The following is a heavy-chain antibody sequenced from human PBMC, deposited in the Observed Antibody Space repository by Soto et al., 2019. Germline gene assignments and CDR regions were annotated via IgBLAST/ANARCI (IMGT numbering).Heavy chain of an antibody. CDR1: GFTFSSYG. D-gene: IGHD4-17*01. J-gene: IGHJ6*02. V-gene: IGHV3-30*18. CDR3: AKDLIHGDYYYYYGMDV. Sequence: GGSLRLSCAASGFTFSSYGMHWVRQAPGKGLEWVAVTSYDGSNKYYADSVKGRFTISRDNSKNTLYLQMNSLRAEDTAVYYCAKDLIHGDYYYYYGMDVWGQGTTVTVSS. CDR2: TSYDGSNK.